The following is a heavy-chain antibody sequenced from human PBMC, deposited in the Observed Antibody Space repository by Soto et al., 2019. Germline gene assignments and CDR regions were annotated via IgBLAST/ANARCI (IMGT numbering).Heavy chain of an antibody. D-gene: IGHD3-10*02. CDR1: GFTLRSHR. J-gene: IGHJ5*02. V-gene: IGHV3-74*01. Sequence: EVQLVESGGGLVQPGGSLRVSCAASGFTLRSHRIHWVRQAPGKGLEWVSRIDTDGGGTSYADSVKGRFTISTDNAKNTVYLQMYCPSSEDTSAYYYATMFHLWGQGTLVTVSS. CDR2: IDTDGGGT. CDR3: ATMFHL.